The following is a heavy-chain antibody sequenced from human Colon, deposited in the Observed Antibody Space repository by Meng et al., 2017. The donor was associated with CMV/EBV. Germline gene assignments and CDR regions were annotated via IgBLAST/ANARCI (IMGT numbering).Heavy chain of an antibody. CDR3: ARDRDRLGSDS. CDR2: ISHNGDT. D-gene: IGHD6-19*01. V-gene: IGHV4-30-4*01. J-gene: IGHJ4*02. CDR1: DDSISSTNYF. Sequence: QVHLEESGPGLVKPSEALSLTCTVSDDSISSTNYFWTWIRQPPGKGLESIGYISHNGDTYYNPSLQSRVSISLDTSKNHFSLKLSSVTAADTAIYYCARDRDRLGSDSWGQGTLVTVSS.